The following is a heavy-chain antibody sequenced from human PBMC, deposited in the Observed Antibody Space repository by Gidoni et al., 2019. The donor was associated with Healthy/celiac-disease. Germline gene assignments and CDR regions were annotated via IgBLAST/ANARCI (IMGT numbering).Heavy chain of an antibody. V-gene: IGHV3-33*01. CDR3: ARDRVVVVPAAMYYFDY. Sequence: QVQLVESGGGVAQPGRSLRLSSAASGFTSSSYGMHWVRQAPGKGLEWVAVIWYEGSNKYYADSVKGRFTISRDNSKNTLYLQMNSLRAEDTAVYYCARDRVVVVPAAMYYFDYWGQGTLVTVSS. D-gene: IGHD2-2*01. J-gene: IGHJ4*02. CDR1: GFTSSSYG. CDR2: IWYEGSNK.